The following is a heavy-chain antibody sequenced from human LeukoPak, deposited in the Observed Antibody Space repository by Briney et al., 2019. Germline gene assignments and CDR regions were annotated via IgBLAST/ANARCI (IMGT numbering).Heavy chain of an antibody. D-gene: IGHD5-18*01. CDR1: GFNFVDYA. CDR3: AKGYSYGSYYFDY. Sequence: GGSLRLSCAASGFNFVDYAMHWVRQVPGKGLEWVSGISWNSGSIGYADSVKGRFTISRDNAKNSLYLQMNSLRAEDTALYYCAKGYSYGSYYFDYWGQGTLVTVSS. V-gene: IGHV3-9*01. J-gene: IGHJ4*02. CDR2: ISWNSGSI.